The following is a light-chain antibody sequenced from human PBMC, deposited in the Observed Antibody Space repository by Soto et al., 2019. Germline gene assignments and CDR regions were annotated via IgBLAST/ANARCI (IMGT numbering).Light chain of an antibody. CDR3: SSYAGSNTPDV. Sequence: QSALTQPPSASGSPGQSVTISCTGTSSDVGGYDYVSWYQQHPGEAPKLMIYEVSKRPSGVPDRFSGSKSGNTASLTVSGLQAEDEADYYCSSYAGSNTPDVFGIGTKLTVL. CDR2: EVS. V-gene: IGLV2-8*01. CDR1: SSDVGGYDY. J-gene: IGLJ1*01.